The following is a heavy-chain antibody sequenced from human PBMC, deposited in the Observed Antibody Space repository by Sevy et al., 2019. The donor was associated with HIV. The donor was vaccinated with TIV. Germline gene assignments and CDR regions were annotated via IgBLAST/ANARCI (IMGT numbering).Heavy chain of an antibody. V-gene: IGHV3-23*01. CDR2: LSFGCGEI. CDR1: GFTFSKYS. J-gene: IGHJ4*02. CDR3: AREGCTKPHDY. D-gene: IGHD2-8*01. Sequence: WGSLRLSCAASGFTFSKYSMSWVHQPPGKGLEWVSTLSFGCGEINYADSVKGRFTISRDNSKSSVYLQMNNLRPEDTAVYYCAREGCTKPHDYWGQGTLVTVSS.